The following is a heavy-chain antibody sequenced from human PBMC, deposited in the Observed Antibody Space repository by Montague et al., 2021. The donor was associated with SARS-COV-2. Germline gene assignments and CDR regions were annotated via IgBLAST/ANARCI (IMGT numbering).Heavy chain of an antibody. J-gene: IGHJ4*02. D-gene: IGHD2-2*01. V-gene: IGHV4-59*11. CDR1: GASMSGPY. CDR2: IYSSGST. Sequence: SETLSLTCTVSGASMSGPYWGWVRQPPGKGPEWIGNIYSSGSTKYNPSLKSRVTISVDTSKSQFSLRLTSVTAADTAVYYCGRECRSSSCALDYWGQGTLVTVSS. CDR3: GRECRSSSCALDY.